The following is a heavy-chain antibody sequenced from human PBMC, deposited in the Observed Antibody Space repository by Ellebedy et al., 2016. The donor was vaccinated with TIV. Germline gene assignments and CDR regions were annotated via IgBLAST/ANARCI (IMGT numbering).Heavy chain of an antibody. J-gene: IGHJ4*02. Sequence: AASVKVSCKASGFTFSSSVMQWVRQARGQRLEWIGWIVVGSGNTSYAQKFQERVTITRDMSTSTAYMELSSLRTEDTAMYNGAASSGGGYGDYWGQGTLVTVSS. V-gene: IGHV1-58*02. CDR2: IVVGSGNT. D-gene: IGHD3-16*01. CDR3: AASSGGGYGDY. CDR1: GFTFSSSV.